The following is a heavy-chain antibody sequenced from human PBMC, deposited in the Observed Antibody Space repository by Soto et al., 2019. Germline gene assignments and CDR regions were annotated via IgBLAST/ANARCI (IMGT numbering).Heavy chain of an antibody. CDR1: GFTFSSYG. D-gene: IGHD3-3*01. Sequence: QVQLVESGGGVVQPGRSLRLSCAASGFTFSSYGMHWVRQAPGKGLEWVAVISYDGSKKYYADSVKGRFTISRDNSKNTLYLQMNSLRAEDTAVYYCAKAPLYDCWSQEAFDYWGQGTLVTVSS. J-gene: IGHJ4*02. V-gene: IGHV3-30*18. CDR3: AKAPLYDCWSQEAFDY. CDR2: ISYDGSKK.